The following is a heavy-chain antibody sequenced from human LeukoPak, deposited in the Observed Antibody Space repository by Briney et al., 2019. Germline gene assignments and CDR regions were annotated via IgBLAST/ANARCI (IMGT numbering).Heavy chain of an antibody. CDR3: ARKGHLDSSGYYFD. CDR1: GFSLSTSGVG. V-gene: IGHV2-5*02. D-gene: IGHD3-22*01. J-gene: IGHJ4*02. Sequence: SGPTLVKPTQTLTLTCTFSGFSLSTSGVGVGWIRQPPGKALEWLALIYWDDDKRYSPSLKSRLTITKDTSKNQVVLTMTNMDPVDTATYYCARKGHLDSSGYYFDGGQGTLVTVSS. CDR2: IYWDDDK.